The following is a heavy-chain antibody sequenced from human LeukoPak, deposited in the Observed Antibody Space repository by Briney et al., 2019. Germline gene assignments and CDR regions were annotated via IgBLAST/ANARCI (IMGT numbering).Heavy chain of an antibody. V-gene: IGHV1-8*03. Sequence: ASVKVSCKASGYTFTSYDINWVRQTTGQGLEWMGWMNPNSGNTGYAQKFQGRVTITRNTSISTAYMELSSLRSEDTAVYYCARAGRIAARRNNWFDPWGQGTLVTVSS. CDR3: ARAGRIAARRNNWFDP. J-gene: IGHJ5*02. CDR1: GYTFTSYD. D-gene: IGHD6-6*01. CDR2: MNPNSGNT.